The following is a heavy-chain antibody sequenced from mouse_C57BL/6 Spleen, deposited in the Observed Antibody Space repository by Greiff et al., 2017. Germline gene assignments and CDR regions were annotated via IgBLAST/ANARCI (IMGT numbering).Heavy chain of an antibody. D-gene: IGHD2-3*01. J-gene: IGHJ4*01. CDR3: ARDGYFYAMDD. Sequence: QVQLQQPGAELVKPGASVKLSCKASGYTFTSYWMQWVKQRPGQGLEWIGEIDPSDSYTNYNQKFKGKAPLTVDTSSSTAYMQLSSLTSEDSAVYYCARDGYFYAMDDWGQGTSVTVSS. V-gene: IGHV1-50*01. CDR1: GYTFTSYW. CDR2: IDPSDSYT.